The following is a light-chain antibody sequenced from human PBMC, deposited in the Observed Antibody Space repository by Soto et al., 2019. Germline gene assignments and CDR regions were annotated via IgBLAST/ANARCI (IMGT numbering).Light chain of an antibody. V-gene: IGKV3-15*01. CDR1: QTVSNN. CDR3: QQYNNWPWT. Sequence: EIVMTQSPATLSVSPGERATLSCRASQTVSNNLAWYQQKPGQAPRLLIYGASTRATGIPARFSGSGSGTEFTLTINSLQSEDFAVYYCQQYNNWPWTFGQGTKVDIK. J-gene: IGKJ1*01. CDR2: GAS.